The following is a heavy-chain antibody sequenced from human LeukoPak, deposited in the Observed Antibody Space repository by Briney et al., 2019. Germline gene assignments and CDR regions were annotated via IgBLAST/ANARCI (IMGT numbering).Heavy chain of an antibody. CDR1: GFALSSHW. CDR3: ARSLPYGTTWYGRSDF. CDR2: IRQDGDTK. J-gene: IGHJ4*02. Sequence: GGSLRPSCAASGFALSSHWMTWVRQAPGKGLEWVANIRQDGDTKYYVDSVKGRFTISRDNAMNSLYLQMNSLRAEDTAIYYCARSLPYGTTWYGRSDFWGQGTLVTVSS. V-gene: IGHV3-7*03. D-gene: IGHD6-13*01.